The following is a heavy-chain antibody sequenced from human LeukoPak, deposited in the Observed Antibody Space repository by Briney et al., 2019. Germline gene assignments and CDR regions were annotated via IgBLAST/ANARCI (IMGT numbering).Heavy chain of an antibody. V-gene: IGHV1-69*04. CDR3: ARVESGGSCYDY. CDR1: GGTFSSHA. J-gene: IGHJ4*02. Sequence: SAKVSCKAAGGTFSSHAISWVRQAPGQGLEWMGRIIPILGIANYAQKFQGRGTITADKSTSTAYMELSSLRSEDTAVYYCARVESGGSCYDYWGQGTLVTVSS. CDR2: IIPILGIA. D-gene: IGHD2-15*01.